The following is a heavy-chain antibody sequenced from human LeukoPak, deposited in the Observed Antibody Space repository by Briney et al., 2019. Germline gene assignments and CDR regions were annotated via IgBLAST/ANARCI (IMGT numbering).Heavy chain of an antibody. D-gene: IGHD4-17*01. CDR1: GFTFSSYS. V-gene: IGHV3-21*01. CDR2: ISSSSSYI. CDR3: AKVGDDTVTQHPDY. Sequence: GGSLRLSCAASGFTFSSYSMNWVRQAPGKGLEWVSSISSSSSYIYYADSVKGRFTISRDNAKNSLYLQMNSLRAEDTAVYYCAKVGDDTVTQHPDYWGQGTLVTVSS. J-gene: IGHJ4*02.